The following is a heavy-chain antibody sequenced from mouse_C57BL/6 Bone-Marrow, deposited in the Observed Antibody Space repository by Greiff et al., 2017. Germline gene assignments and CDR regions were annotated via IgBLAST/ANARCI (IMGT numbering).Heavy chain of an antibody. Sequence: VQRVESGPELVKPGASVKISCKASGYSFTSYYIHWVKQRPGQGLEWIGWIYPGSGNTKYNEKFKGKATLTADTSSSTAYMQLSSLTSEDSAVYYCARYPAQAHWYYFDYWGQGTTLTVSS. D-gene: IGHD3-2*02. CDR3: ARYPAQAHWYYFDY. J-gene: IGHJ2*01. V-gene: IGHV1-66*01. CDR1: GYSFTSYY. CDR2: IYPGSGNT.